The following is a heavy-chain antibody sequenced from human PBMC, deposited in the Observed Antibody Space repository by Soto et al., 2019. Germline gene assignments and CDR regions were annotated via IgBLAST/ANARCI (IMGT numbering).Heavy chain of an antibody. Sequence: EVQLVESGGGEVQPGGSLRLSCAASGFSFSQYWLSWVRQAPGKGPEWVAKINQDGDDKKYVDSVKGRFTISRDNAKNSLYLQMNSLRAEDTAVYYCGSDSHGVDLGYWGQGTLVTVSS. CDR2: INQDGDDK. V-gene: IGHV3-7*03. D-gene: IGHD4-17*01. CDR3: GSDSHGVDLGY. J-gene: IGHJ4*02. CDR1: GFSFSQYW.